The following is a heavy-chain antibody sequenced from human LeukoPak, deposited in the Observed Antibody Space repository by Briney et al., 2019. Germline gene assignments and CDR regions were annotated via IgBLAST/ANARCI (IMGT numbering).Heavy chain of an antibody. CDR1: GFTFNNFG. CDR2: ISCDGGTQ. V-gene: IGHV3-30*03. J-gene: IGHJ4*02. CDR3: ARGREGFGGVDY. D-gene: IGHD3-10*01. Sequence: GGSLRLSCAASGFTFNNFGMQWVRQTPGKGLEWVTVISCDGGTQYYADSVKGRFTISRDDSKNTLYLQMNSLRAEDTAVYYCARGREGFGGVDYWGQGTLVTVSS.